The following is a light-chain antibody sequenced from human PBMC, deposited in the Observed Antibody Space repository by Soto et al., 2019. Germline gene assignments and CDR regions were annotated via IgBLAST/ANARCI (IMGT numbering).Light chain of an antibody. J-gene: IGKJ5*01. CDR2: KAS. CDR3: QQYHSYPIT. V-gene: IGKV1-5*03. CDR1: QSISSW. Sequence: DLQMTQSPSTLSASVGDRVTITYRASQSISSWLAWYQQKPGKAPKLLIYKASSLESGVPSRFSGSGSGTEFTLTISSLQPDDFATYYCQQYHSYPITFGQGTRLEIK.